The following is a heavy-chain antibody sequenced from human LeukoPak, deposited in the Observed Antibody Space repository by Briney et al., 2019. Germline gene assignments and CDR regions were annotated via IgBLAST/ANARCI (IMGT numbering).Heavy chain of an antibody. D-gene: IGHD6-6*01. CDR1: GYTFTGYY. J-gene: IGHJ4*02. Sequence: ASVKVSCKASGYTFTGYYMHWVRQAPGQGLEWMGWINPNSGGTNYAQTFQGRVTMTRAPSISTAYMELSRLRSDNTAVYYCAGEYSSSGLDYWGQGTLVTVSS. V-gene: IGHV1-2*02. CDR3: AGEYSSSGLDY. CDR2: INPNSGGT.